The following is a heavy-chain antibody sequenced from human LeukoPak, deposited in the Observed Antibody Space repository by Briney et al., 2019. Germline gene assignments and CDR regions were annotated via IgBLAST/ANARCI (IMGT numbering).Heavy chain of an antibody. V-gene: IGHV4-34*01. CDR3: ARSYYYDSSSLLGSY. D-gene: IGHD3-22*01. Sequence: SETLSLTCAVYGGSFSGYYWSWIRQPPGKGLEWIGEINHSGSTNYNPSLKSRVTISVDTSKNQFSLKLSSVTAADTAVYYCARSYYYDSSSLLGSYWGQGTLVTVSS. CDR1: GGSFSGYY. CDR2: INHSGST. J-gene: IGHJ4*02.